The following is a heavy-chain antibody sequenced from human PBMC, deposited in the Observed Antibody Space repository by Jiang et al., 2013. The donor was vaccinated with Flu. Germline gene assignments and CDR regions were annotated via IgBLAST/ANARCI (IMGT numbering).Heavy chain of an antibody. CDR3: ARRGYTFGLYYFDD. CDR2: ISYTGST. CDR1: DY. D-gene: IGHD5-18*01. Sequence: DYWAWIRQAPRKGLEWIGSISYTGSTYYNPSLKSRVTISVDTSKNQFSLNLRSVTAADTAVYYCARRGYTFGLYYFDDWGQGARVTVSS. J-gene: IGHJ4*02. V-gene: IGHV4-39*07.